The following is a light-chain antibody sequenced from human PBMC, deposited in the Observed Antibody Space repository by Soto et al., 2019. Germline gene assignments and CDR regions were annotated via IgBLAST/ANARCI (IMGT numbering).Light chain of an antibody. J-gene: IGLJ3*02. CDR2: EVS. Sequence: QSVLTQPVSVSGSPGQSITISCTGTSSDVGGYNYVSWYQQHPGKAPKLMIYEVSNRPSGVSDRFSGSKSGNTASLTISGLQIEDEAYYYCSSYTISTTVVFGGGTQLTVL. V-gene: IGLV2-14*01. CDR1: SSDVGGYNY. CDR3: SSYTISTTVV.